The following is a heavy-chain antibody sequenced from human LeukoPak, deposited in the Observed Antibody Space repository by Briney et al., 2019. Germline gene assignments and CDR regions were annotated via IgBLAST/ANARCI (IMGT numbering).Heavy chain of an antibody. CDR2: IYYSGST. Sequence: PSQTLSLACTVSGGSISSSGYYWSWIRQHPGKGLEWIGYIYYSGSTYYNPSLKSRVTISVDTSKNQFSLKLSSVTAADTAVYYCASWGARTFDYWGQGTLVTVSS. D-gene: IGHD1-26*01. V-gene: IGHV4-31*03. CDR3: ASWGARTFDY. J-gene: IGHJ4*02. CDR1: GGSISSSGYY.